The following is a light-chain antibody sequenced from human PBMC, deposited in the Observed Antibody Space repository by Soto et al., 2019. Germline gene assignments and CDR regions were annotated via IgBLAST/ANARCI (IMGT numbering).Light chain of an antibody. CDR1: QSLVYSDGNTY. V-gene: IGKV2-30*01. CDR2: KVS. Sequence: DVVMTQSPLSLPVTLGQPASISCRSSQSLVYSDGNTYLSWFQQRPGQSPRRLIYKVSNRDSGVPERFSGSGSGTEFTLKISRLEDEDVGVYYCMQGTHPYSFGQGTKLEIK. CDR3: MQGTHPYS. J-gene: IGKJ2*03.